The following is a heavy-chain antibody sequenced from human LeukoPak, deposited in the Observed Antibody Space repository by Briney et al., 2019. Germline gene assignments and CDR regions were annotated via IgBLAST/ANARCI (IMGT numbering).Heavy chain of an antibody. CDR3: ARHMGLGYSYGYPYFDY. CDR1: GGSISSDY. Sequence: SETLSLTCTVSGGSISSDYWSWIRQPPGKGLEWIGYIYYSGSTNYNPSLKSRVTISVDTSKNQFSLKLSSVTAADTAVYYCARHMGLGYSYGYPYFDYWGQGTLVTVSS. V-gene: IGHV4-59*08. J-gene: IGHJ4*02. D-gene: IGHD5-18*01. CDR2: IYYSGST.